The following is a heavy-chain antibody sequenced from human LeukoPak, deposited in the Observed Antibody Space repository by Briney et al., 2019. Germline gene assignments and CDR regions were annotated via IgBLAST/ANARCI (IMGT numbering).Heavy chain of an antibody. D-gene: IGHD2-21*01. J-gene: IGHJ6*04. CDR2: ISSSGSTI. Sequence: PGGSLRLSCAASGFTSSSYEMNWVRQAPGKGLEWVSYISSSGSTIYYADSVKGRFTISRDNAKNSLYLQMNSLRAEDTAVYYCARDPYGGMDVWGKGTTVTVSS. V-gene: IGHV3-48*03. CDR3: ARDPYGGMDV. CDR1: GFTSSSYE.